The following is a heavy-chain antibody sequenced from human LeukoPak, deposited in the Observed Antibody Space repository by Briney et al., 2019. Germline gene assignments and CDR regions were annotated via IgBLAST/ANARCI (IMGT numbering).Heavy chain of an antibody. CDR2: ISGGGSRK. CDR1: GFTFSSYD. D-gene: IGHD3-16*01. Sequence: GGSLRFSCAASGFTFSSYDMNWVRQAPGKGLEWVSDISGGGSRKYYADSVKGRFTISRDNSKNTLYMQMNSLRAEDTAVYYCADIMIEYAGYDDWGHGTMVTVSS. V-gene: IGHV3-23*01. J-gene: IGHJ4*03. CDR3: ADIMIEYAGYDD.